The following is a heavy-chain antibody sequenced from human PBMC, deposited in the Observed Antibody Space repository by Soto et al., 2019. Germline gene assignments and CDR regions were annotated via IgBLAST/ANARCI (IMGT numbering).Heavy chain of an antibody. CDR1: GFTFSSYA. D-gene: IGHD3-22*01. CDR2: ISGSGGST. CDR3: AKAVGYDSSGYIPYYFDY. J-gene: IGHJ4*02. V-gene: IGHV3-23*01. Sequence: GGSLRLSCAASGFTFSSYAMSWVRQAPGKGLEWVSAISGSGGSTYYADSVKGRFTISRDNSKNTLYLQMNSLRAEDTAVYYCAKAVGYDSSGYIPYYFDYWGQGTLVTVSS.